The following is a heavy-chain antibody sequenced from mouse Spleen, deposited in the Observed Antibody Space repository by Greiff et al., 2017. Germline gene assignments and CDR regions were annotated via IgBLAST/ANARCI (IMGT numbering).Heavy chain of an antibody. CDR1: GFSLTSYG. D-gene: IGHD1-1*01. CDR2: IWSDGST. J-gene: IGHJ1*03. Sequence: VQLQQSGPGLVAPSQSLSITCTVSGFSLTSYGVHWVRQPPGKGLEWLVVIWSDGSTTYNSALKSRLSISKDNSKSQVFLKMNSLQTDDTAMYYCARHGHYYGSSYVGYFDVWGTGTTVTVSS. V-gene: IGHV2-6-1*01. CDR3: ARHGHYYGSSYVGYFDV.